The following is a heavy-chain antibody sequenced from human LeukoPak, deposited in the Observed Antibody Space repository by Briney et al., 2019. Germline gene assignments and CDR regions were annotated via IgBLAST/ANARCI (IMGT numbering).Heavy chain of an antibody. V-gene: IGHV3-23*01. Sequence: PGGSLRLSCAASGFTFSSYAMSWVRQAPGKGLEWVSGISGSGGSTYYADSVKGRFTISRDNSKNTLYLQMNSLRAEDTAVYYCAKDKAYCSGGSCYSSFDYWGQGTLVTVSS. D-gene: IGHD2-15*01. CDR2: ISGSGGST. CDR3: AKDKAYCSGGSCYSSFDY. CDR1: GFTFSSYA. J-gene: IGHJ4*02.